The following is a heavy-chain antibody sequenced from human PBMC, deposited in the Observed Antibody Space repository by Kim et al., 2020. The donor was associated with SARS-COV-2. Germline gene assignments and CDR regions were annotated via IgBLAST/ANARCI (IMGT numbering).Heavy chain of an antibody. CDR1: GFTFSNAW. CDR3: NRAYDRMPGGPVD. Sequence: GGSLRLSCAASGFTFSNAWMSWVRQAPGKGLEWVGRIKSKTDGGTTDYAAPVKGRFTISRDDSKNTLYLQMNSRKTGDTAVYYCNRAYDRMPGGPVDWGQGTLVTVSS. CDR2: IKSKTDGGTT. J-gene: IGHJ4*02. D-gene: IGHD3-22*01. V-gene: IGHV3-15*01.